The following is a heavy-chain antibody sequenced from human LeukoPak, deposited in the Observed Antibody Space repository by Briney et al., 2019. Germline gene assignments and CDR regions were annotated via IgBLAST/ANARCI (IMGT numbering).Heavy chain of an antibody. CDR3: ARRNLECSSTSCLLWPLDWYFDL. CDR2: FDPEDGET. J-gene: IGHJ2*01. V-gene: IGHV1-24*01. CDR1: GYTLTELS. D-gene: IGHD2-2*01. Sequence: ASVKVSCKVSGYTLTELSMHWVRQAPGKGLEWMGGFDPEDGETIYAQKFQGRVTMTEDTSTDTAYMELSSLRSEDTAVYYCARRNLECSSTSCLLWPLDWYFDLWGRGTLVTVSS.